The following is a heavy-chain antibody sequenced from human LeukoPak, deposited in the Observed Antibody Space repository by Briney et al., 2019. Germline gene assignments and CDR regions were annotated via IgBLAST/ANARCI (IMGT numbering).Heavy chain of an antibody. D-gene: IGHD2-15*01. CDR2: IYSGGST. J-gene: IGHJ4*02. CDR1: GFTVSNNY. CDR3: ARLEKSGSSPPYYFDY. Sequence: PGGSLRLSCAASGFTVSNNYMSWVRQAPGKGLEWVSIIYSGGSTYYADSVKGRFTISRDNAKNSLYLQMNSLRAEDTAVYYCARLEKSGSSPPYYFDYWGQGTLVTVSS. V-gene: IGHV3-53*01.